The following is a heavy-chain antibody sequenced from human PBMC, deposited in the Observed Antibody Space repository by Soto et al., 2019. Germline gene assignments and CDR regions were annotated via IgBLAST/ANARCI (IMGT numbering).Heavy chain of an antibody. CDR1: GGSVRSSSYY. Sequence: LETLCLTCTVSGGSVRSSSYYWGWVRKPPGKGLEWIGSVYYSGSTYYNPSLENRVTISVDKSKNQFSLKLMSLSAADTAVYYCGRLEGLATISYYFDYWGQGALVTVSS. V-gene: IGHV4-39*01. CDR3: GRLEGLATISYYFDY. D-gene: IGHD3-9*01. CDR2: VYYSGST. J-gene: IGHJ4*02.